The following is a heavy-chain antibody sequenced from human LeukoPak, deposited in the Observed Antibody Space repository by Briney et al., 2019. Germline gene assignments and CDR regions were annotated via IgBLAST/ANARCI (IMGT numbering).Heavy chain of an antibody. CDR3: AKDRWIQLWSSGYFDY. CDR2: ISGSGGST. D-gene: IGHD5-18*01. J-gene: IGHJ4*02. CDR1: GFTVSSNY. Sequence: GGSLRLSCAASGFTVSSNYMSWVRQAPGKGLEWVSAISGSGGSTYYADSVKGRFTISRDNSKNTLYLQMNSLRAEDTAVYYCAKDRWIQLWSSGYFDYWGQGTLVTVSS. V-gene: IGHV3-23*01.